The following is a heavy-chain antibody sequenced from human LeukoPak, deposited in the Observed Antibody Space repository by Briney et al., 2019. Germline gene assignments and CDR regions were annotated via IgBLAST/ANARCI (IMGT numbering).Heavy chain of an antibody. J-gene: IGHJ6*02. CDR2: IRSKAYGGTT. D-gene: IGHD6-6*01. CDR3: SKYSSSSNFYYGMDV. Sequence: KSGGSLRLSCTASGFTFGDYAMNWFRQAPGKGLEWVGFIRSKAYGGTTEYAASMKGRFTISRDDSKSIAYLQMNSLKTEDTAVYYCSKYSSSSNFYYGMDVWGQGTTVTVTS. V-gene: IGHV3-49*05. CDR1: GFTFGDYA.